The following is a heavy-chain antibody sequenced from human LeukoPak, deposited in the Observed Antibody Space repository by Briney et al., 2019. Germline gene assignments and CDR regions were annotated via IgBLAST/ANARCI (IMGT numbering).Heavy chain of an antibody. Sequence: GGSLRLSCAASGSTFSDHYMSWIRQAPGKGLEWVSYIKNSADTIYYADSVKGRFTISRDNAKNSLYLEMNSLRAEDTAVYYCARGHYGLDYWGQGTLVTVSS. CDR1: GSTFSDHY. CDR3: ARGHYGLDY. D-gene: IGHD4-17*01. J-gene: IGHJ4*02. V-gene: IGHV3-11*01. CDR2: IKNSADTI.